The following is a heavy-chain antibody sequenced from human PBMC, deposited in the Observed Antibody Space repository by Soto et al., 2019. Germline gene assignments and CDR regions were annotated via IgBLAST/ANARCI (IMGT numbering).Heavy chain of an antibody. D-gene: IGHD6-13*01. CDR2: IYYTGST. CDR3: EKYRRTEAEGFTLDY. J-gene: IGHJ4*02. V-gene: IGHV4-59*01. Sequence: EILPLTCTVAGECINNYYWSWIRQPPGKRLEWIGYIYYTGSTTYNPSLESRVTMSVDTSKNQFSLKLSSVNAADTAVYYCEKYRRTEAEGFTLDYWGRGTLVTVSS. CDR1: GECINNYY.